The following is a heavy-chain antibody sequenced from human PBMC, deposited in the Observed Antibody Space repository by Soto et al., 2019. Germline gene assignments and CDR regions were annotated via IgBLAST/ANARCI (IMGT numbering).Heavy chain of an antibody. CDR3: ATLPRQWELRVAGMDV. Sequence: GGSLRLSCAASGFTFSSYGMHWVRQAPGKGLEWVAVISYDGSNKYYADSVKGRFTISRDNSKNTLYLQMNSLRAEDTAVYYCATLPRQWELRVAGMDVWGQGTTVTVSS. CDR2: ISYDGSNK. D-gene: IGHD1-26*01. CDR1: GFTFSSYG. J-gene: IGHJ6*02. V-gene: IGHV3-30*03.